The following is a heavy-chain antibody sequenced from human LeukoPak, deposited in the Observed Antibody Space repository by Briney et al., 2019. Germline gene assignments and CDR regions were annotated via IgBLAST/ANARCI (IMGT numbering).Heavy chain of an antibody. CDR3: TSRGSSLNYYYGMDV. CDR1: GFTFSGSA. Sequence: GGSLTLSCAASGFTFSGSAMHWVRQASGKGLEWVGRIRSKANSYATAYAASVKGRFTISRDDSKNTAYLQMNSLKTEDTAVYYCTSRGSSLNYYYGMDVWGQGATVTVSS. J-gene: IGHJ6*02. V-gene: IGHV3-73*01. D-gene: IGHD1-26*01. CDR2: IRSKANSYAT.